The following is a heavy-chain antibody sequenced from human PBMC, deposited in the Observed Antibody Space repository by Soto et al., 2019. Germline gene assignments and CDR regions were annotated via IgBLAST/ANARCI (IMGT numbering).Heavy chain of an antibody. CDR2: ISYDGSNK. Sequence: GGSLRLSCAASGFTFSSYGMHWVRQAPGKGLEWVAVISYDGSNKYYADSVKGRFTISRDNSKNTLYLQMNSLRAEDTAVYYCAKERGRITIFGVVWAWGQGTLVTVSS. D-gene: IGHD3-3*01. CDR3: AKERGRITIFGVVWA. V-gene: IGHV3-30*18. CDR1: GFTFSSYG. J-gene: IGHJ5*02.